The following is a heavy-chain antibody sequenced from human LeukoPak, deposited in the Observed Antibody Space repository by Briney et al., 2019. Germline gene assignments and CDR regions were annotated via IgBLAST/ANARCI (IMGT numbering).Heavy chain of an antibody. Sequence: GGSLRLSCAASGFTFSNYAMHWVRQAPGKGLEWVTVVSYDGSNKFYADSVKGRFTISRDNFKNTLYLQMNSLRAEDTAVYYCARLYYDYVWGSYPYDYWGQGTLVTVSS. CDR1: GFTFSNYA. D-gene: IGHD3-16*02. CDR2: VSYDGSNK. J-gene: IGHJ4*02. CDR3: ARLYYDYVWGSYPYDY. V-gene: IGHV3-30-3*01.